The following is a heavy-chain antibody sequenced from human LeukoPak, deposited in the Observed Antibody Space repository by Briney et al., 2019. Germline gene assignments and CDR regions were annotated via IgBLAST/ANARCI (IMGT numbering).Heavy chain of an antibody. CDR3: AKRGGSGTYYFEY. V-gene: IGHV3-23*01. CDR2: ITNSGAIT. Sequence: PGGSLRLSCAASGLTLSGYAMHRVRQAPGKGLDWGSGITNSGAITAYADSVKGRFTISRDSSKNTLYLQMNGLSAEDTAVHYCAKRGGSGTYYFEYWGQGTLVTVSS. D-gene: IGHD3-10*01. J-gene: IGHJ4*02. CDR1: GLTLSGYA.